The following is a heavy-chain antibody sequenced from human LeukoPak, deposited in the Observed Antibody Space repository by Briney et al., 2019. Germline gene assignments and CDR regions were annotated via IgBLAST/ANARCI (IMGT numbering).Heavy chain of an antibody. CDR3: AKDYGGNSNLDY. Sequence: GGSLRLSCAASGFTFSTYAMNWVRQAPGSGLELVSTISGSGGTTYYSDSVQGRFTISRKNSKNTMYLQMHSLIAEDKAVYYCAKDYGGNSNLDYWGRGTL. D-gene: IGHD4-23*01. CDR2: ISGSGGTT. V-gene: IGHV3-23*01. CDR1: GFTFSTYA. J-gene: IGHJ4*02.